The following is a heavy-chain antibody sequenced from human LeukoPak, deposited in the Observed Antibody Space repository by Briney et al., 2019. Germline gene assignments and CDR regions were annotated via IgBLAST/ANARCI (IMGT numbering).Heavy chain of an antibody. Sequence: SETLSLTCTVSGGSISSSSYYWGWIRQPPGKGLEWIGSIYASGKTDYNPYTPSLKSRVAMSLDTSKNQFSLKLSSVTAADTAVYYCARDFVNYGDLAVRTGPEYFQHWGQGTLVTVSS. D-gene: IGHD4-17*01. CDR3: ARDFVNYGDLAVRTGPEYFQH. CDR1: GGSISSSSYY. CDR2: IYASGKT. V-gene: IGHV4-39*07. J-gene: IGHJ1*01.